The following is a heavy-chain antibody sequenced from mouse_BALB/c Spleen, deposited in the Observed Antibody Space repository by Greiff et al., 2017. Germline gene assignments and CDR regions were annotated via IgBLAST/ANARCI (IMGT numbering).Heavy chain of an antibody. CDR2: INPSTGYT. D-gene: IGHD1-1*01. CDR3: AREVSFGLDY. CDR1: GYTFTSYW. J-gene: IGHJ2*01. V-gene: IGHV1-7*01. Sequence: VKLMESGAELAKPGASVKMSCKASGYTFTSYWMHWVKQRPGQGLEWIGYINPSTGYTEYNQKFKDKATLTADKSSSTAYMQLSSLTSEDSAVYYCAREVSFGLDYWGQGTTLTVSS.